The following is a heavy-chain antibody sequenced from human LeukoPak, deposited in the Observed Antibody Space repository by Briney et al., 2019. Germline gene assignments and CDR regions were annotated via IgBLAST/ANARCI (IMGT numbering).Heavy chain of an antibody. CDR1: GGSISSYY. CDR2: IYTSGST. D-gene: IGHD6-19*01. J-gene: IGHJ3*02. V-gene: IGHV4-4*09. Sequence: SETLSLTCTVSGGSISSYYWSWIRQPPGKGLEWIGYIYTSGSTNYNPSLKSRVTISVDTSKNQFSLKLSSVTAADTAVYYCARSRIAVALDAFDIWGQGTMVTVSS. CDR3: ARSRIAVALDAFDI.